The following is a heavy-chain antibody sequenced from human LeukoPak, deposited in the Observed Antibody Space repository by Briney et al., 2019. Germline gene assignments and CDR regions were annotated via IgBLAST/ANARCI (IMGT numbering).Heavy chain of an antibody. CDR1: GGTFSSYA. D-gene: IGHD4-17*01. Sequence: SVKVSCKASGGTFSSYAISWVRQAPGQGLEWMGGIIPIFGTANYAQKFQGRVTITADESTSTAYMELSSLRSEDTAVYYCARSPDDYGDNYYYYGMDVWGQGTTVTVSS. J-gene: IGHJ6*02. V-gene: IGHV1-69*01. CDR3: ARSPDDYGDNYYYYGMDV. CDR2: IIPIFGTA.